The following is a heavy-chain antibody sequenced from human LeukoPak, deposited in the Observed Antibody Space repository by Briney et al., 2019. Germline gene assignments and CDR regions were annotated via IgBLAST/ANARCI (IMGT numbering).Heavy chain of an antibody. CDR2: ISSSSSYI. CDR1: GFTFSSYS. J-gene: IGHJ4*02. Sequence: AGGSLRLSCAASGFTFSSYSMNWVRQAPGKGLEWVSSISSSSSYIYYADSVKGRFTISRDNAKNSLYLQMNSLRAEDTAVYYCARDRLVGAADYWGQGTLVTVSS. D-gene: IGHD1-26*01. V-gene: IGHV3-21*01. CDR3: ARDRLVGAADY.